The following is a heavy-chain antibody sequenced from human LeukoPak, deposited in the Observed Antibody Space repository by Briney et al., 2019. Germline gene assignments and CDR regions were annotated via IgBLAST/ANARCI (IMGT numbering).Heavy chain of an antibody. D-gene: IGHD1-14*01. CDR3: TRDRSRAEDD. J-gene: IGHJ4*02. V-gene: IGHV3-7*01. CDR2: INQGGSDK. CDR1: GFTFCFHR. Sequence: GGPLRLFCAASGFTFCFHRMIWPPQAPGKGRGWVAKINQGGSDKYYVGSVKGRFTISRDNANNLLYLQMNSLRGEDTAVYYCTRDRSRAEDDWGQGTLVTVSS.